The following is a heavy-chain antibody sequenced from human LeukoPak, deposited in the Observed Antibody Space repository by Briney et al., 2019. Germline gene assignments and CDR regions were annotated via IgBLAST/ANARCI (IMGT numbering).Heavy chain of an antibody. CDR2: INPNSGGT. J-gene: IGHJ4*02. CDR3: ARVPYYDMLTGYYSTLDY. V-gene: IGHV1-2*02. Sequence: ASVKVSCKASGYTFTGYYIHWVRQAPGQGLEWMGWINPNSGGTNYAQKFQGRVTMTRDTSISTAYMELSRLRSDDTAVYYCARVPYYDMLTGYYSTLDYWGQGTLVTVSS. D-gene: IGHD3-9*01. CDR1: GYTFTGYY.